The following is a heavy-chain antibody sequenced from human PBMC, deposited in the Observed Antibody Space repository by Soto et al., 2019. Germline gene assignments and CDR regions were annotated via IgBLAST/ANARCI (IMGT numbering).Heavy chain of an antibody. CDR1: GFSLSTSGVG. CDR2: IYWDDDK. D-gene: IGHD3-10*01. J-gene: IGHJ4*01. CDR3: VHIRYGSGLFDS. Sequence: ITLKESGTTLVKPTQTLTLTCNFSGFSLSTSGVGVGWIRQPPGKALEWLALIYWDDDKRYSPSLKSRLTITKDPSKNHVVLTMTDMDPLDTATYYCVHIRYGSGLFDSWGHGTLVTVSS. V-gene: IGHV2-5*02.